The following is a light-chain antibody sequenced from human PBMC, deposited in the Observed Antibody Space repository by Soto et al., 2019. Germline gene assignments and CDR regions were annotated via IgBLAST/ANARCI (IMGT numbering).Light chain of an antibody. CDR3: QQYNHWPPYT. CDR1: QSVNVN. CDR2: GAS. J-gene: IGKJ2*01. V-gene: IGKV3-15*01. Sequence: VVLTQSPATLSLSPGERATLSCRASQSVNVNLAWHQQKPGPAPRLLIYGASTRAAGVPARFTGSGSGTEFTLTISSLQSDDFAVYYCQQYNHWPPYTFGQGTKLEIK.